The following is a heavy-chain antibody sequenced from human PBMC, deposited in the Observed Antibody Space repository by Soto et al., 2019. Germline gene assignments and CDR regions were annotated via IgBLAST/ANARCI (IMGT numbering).Heavy chain of an antibody. V-gene: IGHV3-11*06. CDR2: IRRSSSYT. Sequence: QVQLVESGGGLVKPGGSLRLSCAASGFTFSDYYMSWIRQAPGKGLEWLSYIRRSSSYTNYADPVKGRLTISRDNDKNSPYLTMVSLRAEDTAVYYCARDGGYCSSTSCYTMVPNYYYYGMDVWGQGTTVTVSS. D-gene: IGHD2-2*02. CDR3: ARDGGYCSSTSCYTMVPNYYYYGMDV. J-gene: IGHJ6*02. CDR1: GFTFSDYY.